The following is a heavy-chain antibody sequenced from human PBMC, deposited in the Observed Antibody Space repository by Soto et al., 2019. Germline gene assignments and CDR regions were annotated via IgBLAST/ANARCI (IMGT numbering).Heavy chain of an antibody. V-gene: IGHV3-30-3*01. D-gene: IGHD6-13*01. J-gene: IGHJ4*02. Sequence: QVQLVESGGGVVQPGRSLRLSCAASGFTFSSYAMHWVRQAPGKGLEWVAVISYDGSNKYYADSVKGRFTISRDNSKNTLYLQMNSLRAEDTAVYYYARDRIYSSSWYDYWGQGTLVTVPS. CDR3: ARDRIYSSSWYDY. CDR2: ISYDGSNK. CDR1: GFTFSSYA.